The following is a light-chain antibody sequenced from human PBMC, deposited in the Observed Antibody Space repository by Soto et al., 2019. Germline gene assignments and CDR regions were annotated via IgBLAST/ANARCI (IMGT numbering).Light chain of an antibody. CDR3: MQGTHWPLT. J-gene: IGKJ4*01. V-gene: IGKV1-39*02. Sequence: DIQMPQSPSFLSASVGDRVTITCRASQRIDNFLNWYQQKPGKAPKLLIYGASSLQSGVPDRFSGSGSGTDFTLKISRVEAEDVGVYYCMQGTHWPLTFGGGTKVDI. CDR1: QRIDNF. CDR2: GAS.